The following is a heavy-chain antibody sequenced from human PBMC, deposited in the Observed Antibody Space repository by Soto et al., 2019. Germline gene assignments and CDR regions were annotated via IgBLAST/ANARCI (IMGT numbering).Heavy chain of an antibody. J-gene: IGHJ4*02. Sequence: EVQLLESGGGLVQTGESLRLSCAASGFNFAGFAMSWVRQAPGKGLEWVSAVGNSGDTTYYADSVKGRFTISRDNSKNTLYLQMNSLRADDTAVYYCAKPVWGSGSPDYWGQGTLVIVSS. V-gene: IGHV3-23*01. CDR3: AKPVWGSGSPDY. D-gene: IGHD3-10*01. CDR2: VGNSGDTT. CDR1: GFNFAGFA.